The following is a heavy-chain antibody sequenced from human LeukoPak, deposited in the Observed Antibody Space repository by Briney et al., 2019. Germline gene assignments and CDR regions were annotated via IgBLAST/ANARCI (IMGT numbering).Heavy chain of an antibody. J-gene: IGHJ4*02. CDR3: ARAYGGNSACDY. V-gene: IGHV1-2*02. D-gene: IGHD4-23*01. CDR1: GYTFTDYY. CDR2: INPNSGGT. Sequence: ASVKVSFKASGYTFTDYYMHWVRQAPGQGLEWMGWINPNSGGTNYAQKFQGRVTMTRDTSISTAYMELSRLRADDTAVYYCARAYGGNSACDYWGQGTLVTVSS.